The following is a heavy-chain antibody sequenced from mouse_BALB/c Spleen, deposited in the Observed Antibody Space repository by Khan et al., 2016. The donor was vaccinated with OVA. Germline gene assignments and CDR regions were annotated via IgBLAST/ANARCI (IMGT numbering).Heavy chain of an antibody. CDR3: AIDGGQYYGYDAMDY. J-gene: IGHJ4*01. D-gene: IGHD1-2*01. Sequence: EVELVESGGGLIQPGGSLRLSCATSGFTFTDYYMSWVRQPPGKALEWLGFIRNKANYYTTEYITSVKGRFTISRDDSQSILYLQMNTLRAEDSATYFDAIDGGQYYGYDAMDYWGQGTSVTVSS. V-gene: IGHV7-3*02. CDR1: GFTFTDYY. CDR2: IRNKANYYTT.